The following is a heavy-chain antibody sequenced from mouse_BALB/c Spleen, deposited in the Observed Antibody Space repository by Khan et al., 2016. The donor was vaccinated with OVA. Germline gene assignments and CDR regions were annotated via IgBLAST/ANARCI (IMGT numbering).Heavy chain of an antibody. CDR2: ISYSGST. J-gene: IGHJ2*01. D-gene: IGHD1-1*01. CDR3: ARENYYGYYFDY. V-gene: IGHV3-2*02. Sequence: VQLQQSGPGLVKPSQSLSLTCTVTGYSITNNYAWNWIRQFPGNKLEWMGYISYSGSTNYNPSLKSRISITRDTSKNQFFLQLNSVTTEDTATYYCARENYYGYYFDYWGQGTTLTVSS. CDR1: GYSITNNYA.